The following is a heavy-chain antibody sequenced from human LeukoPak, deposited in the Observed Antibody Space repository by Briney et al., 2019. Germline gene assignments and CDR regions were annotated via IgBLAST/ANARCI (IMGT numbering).Heavy chain of an antibody. CDR3: ARERVSGSTPVFYYGMDV. D-gene: IGHD3-10*01. V-gene: IGHV3-30-3*01. J-gene: IGHJ6*02. CDR1: GFTFSSYA. CDR2: ISYDGSNK. Sequence: PGRSLRLSCAASGFTFSSYAMHWVRQAPGKGLEWVAVISYDGSNKYYADSVKGRFTISRDNSKNTLYLQMNSLRAEDTAVYYCARERVSGSTPVFYYGMDVWGQGTTVTVSS.